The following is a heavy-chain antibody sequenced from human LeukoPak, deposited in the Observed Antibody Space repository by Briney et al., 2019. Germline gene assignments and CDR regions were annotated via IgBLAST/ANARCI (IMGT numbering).Heavy chain of an antibody. J-gene: IGHJ3*02. V-gene: IGHV3-23*01. CDR3: AWEEQWLVPGI. CDR1: GGTFSSYA. CDR2: ISGSGGST. D-gene: IGHD6-19*01. Sequence: GASVKVSCKASGGTFSSYAMSWVRQAPGKGLEWVSAISGSGGSTYYADSVKGRFTISRDNSKNTLYLQMNSLRAEDTAVYYCAWEEQWLVPGIWGQGTIVTVSS.